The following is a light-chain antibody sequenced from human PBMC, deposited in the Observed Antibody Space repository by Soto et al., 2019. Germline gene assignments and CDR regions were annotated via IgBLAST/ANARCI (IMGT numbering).Light chain of an antibody. Sequence: QSVLTQPASVSGSPGQSVSISCSGTSSDIGDYKYVSWYQQHPGKAPNLVISEVNNRPLGVSNRFSGSKSGNTASLTISALQAEDEADYYCSSYKTSITVFGGGTKLTVL. CDR2: EVN. CDR1: SSDIGDYKY. J-gene: IGLJ3*02. CDR3: SSYKTSITV. V-gene: IGLV2-14*01.